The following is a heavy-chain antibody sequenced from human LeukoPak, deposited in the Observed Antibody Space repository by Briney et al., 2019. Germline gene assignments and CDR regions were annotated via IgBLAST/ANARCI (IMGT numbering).Heavy chain of an antibody. CDR3: ARGGNYDPTHYHYYTYMDV. CDR1: GGSIISYY. V-gene: IGHV4-4*07. J-gene: IGHJ6*03. D-gene: IGHD1-26*01. Sequence: PSESLSLTCAVSGGSIISYYWTWIRQPAGKGLEWVVRIYTVGRTWFNPSLKSRLTMSIDTSRNQFSLRLSSVTAADTALYYCARGGNYDPTHYHYYTYMDVWGKGTTVTVSS. CDR2: IYTVGRT.